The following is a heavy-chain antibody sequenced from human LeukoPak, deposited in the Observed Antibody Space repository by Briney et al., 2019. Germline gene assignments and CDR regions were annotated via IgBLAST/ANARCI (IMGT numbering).Heavy chain of an antibody. V-gene: IGHV3-30*02. J-gene: IGHJ4*03. CDR1: GFTFSSYG. D-gene: IGHD1-26*01. CDR3: ARIGGSYPDC. CDR2: IRYDGSNK. Sequence: PGGSLRLSCAASGFTFSSYGMHWVRQAPGKGLEWVAFIRYDGSNKYYADSVKGRFTISRDNSKNTLYLQMNSLRAEDTAVYYCARIGGSYPDCWGQGTLVTVSS.